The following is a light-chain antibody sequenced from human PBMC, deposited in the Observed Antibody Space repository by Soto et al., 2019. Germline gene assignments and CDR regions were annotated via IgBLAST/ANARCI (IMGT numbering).Light chain of an antibody. V-gene: IGLV1-47*01. CDR1: SSNLGSHY. CDR3: STWDDGRCGYV. CDR2: ENG. J-gene: IGLJ1*01. Sequence: QSVLTQPPSESGTPGQRVTIPCSGSSSNLGSHYVFWHQHLPGMAPNLIFFENGQRPSGVPDRFSGSKSGTSASLAISGRRPEDEADYYCSTWDDGRCGYVFATGTKVTV.